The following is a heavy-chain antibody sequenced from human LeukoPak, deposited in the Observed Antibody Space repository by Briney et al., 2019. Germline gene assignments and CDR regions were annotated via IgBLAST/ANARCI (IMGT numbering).Heavy chain of an antibody. CDR3: ARGVGIVLMVYAIRVDY. D-gene: IGHD2-8*01. CDR1: GGSFSGYY. Sequence: SETLSLTCAVYGGSFSGYYWSWIRQPPGKGLEWIGEINHSGSTNYNPSLKSRVTISVDTSKNQFPLKLSSVTAADTAVYYCARGVGIVLMVYAIRVDYWGQGTLVTVSS. J-gene: IGHJ4*02. CDR2: INHSGST. V-gene: IGHV4-34*01.